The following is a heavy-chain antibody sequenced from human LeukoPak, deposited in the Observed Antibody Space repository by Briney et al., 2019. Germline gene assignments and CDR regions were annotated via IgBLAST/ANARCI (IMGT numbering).Heavy chain of an antibody. Sequence: KAGGSLRLSCAASGFTFSSYAMSWVRQAPGKGLEWVSSISSGGTYVDYADSVKGRFTISRDNAKNSFYLQMNSLRAEDTAVFYCARDPGYSNSPYYLDYWGQGTLVTVSS. CDR3: ARDPGYSNSPYYLDY. CDR1: GFTFSSYA. V-gene: IGHV3-21*01. J-gene: IGHJ4*02. CDR2: ISSGGTYV. D-gene: IGHD5-12*01.